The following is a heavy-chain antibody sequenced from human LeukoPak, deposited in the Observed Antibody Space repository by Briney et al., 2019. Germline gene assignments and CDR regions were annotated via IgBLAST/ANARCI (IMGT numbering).Heavy chain of an antibody. CDR1: GGSISSGDYY. CDR2: IYYSGST. D-gene: IGHD2-2*02. CDR3: ARIGQLLYPYFDY. V-gene: IGHV4-30-4*01. Sequence: SETLSLTCTVSGGSISSGDYYWSWIRQPPGKGLEWIGYIYYSGSTYYNPSLKSRVTISVDTSKNQFSLKLSSVTAADTAVYYCARIGQLLYPYFDYWGQGTLVTVSS. J-gene: IGHJ4*02.